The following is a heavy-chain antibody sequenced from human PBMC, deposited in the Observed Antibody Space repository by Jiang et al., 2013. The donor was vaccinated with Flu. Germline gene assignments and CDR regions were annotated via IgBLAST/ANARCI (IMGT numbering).Heavy chain of an antibody. V-gene: IGHV3-11*04. D-gene: IGHD5-24*01. Sequence: SRDNAKNSLYLQMNSLRAEDTAVYYCARGRGWVATIYYFDYWGQGTLVTVSS. CDR3: ARGRGWVATIYYFDY. J-gene: IGHJ4*02.